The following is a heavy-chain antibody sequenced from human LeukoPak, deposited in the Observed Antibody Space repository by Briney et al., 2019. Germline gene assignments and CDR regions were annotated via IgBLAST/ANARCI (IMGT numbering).Heavy chain of an antibody. D-gene: IGHD3-9*01. Sequence: QAGGSLRFSCAASGFPFSDYVMSWVRQSPGEGLEWIAYINHNAETIYYGDSVKCGFTISRDNAKNSLSLQMKSLRDEDTAVYYCARDHDWAFHYWRKGTRVTVSS. CDR2: INHNAETI. V-gene: IGHV3-48*02. CDR1: GFPFSDYV. J-gene: IGHJ4*02. CDR3: ARDHDWAFHY.